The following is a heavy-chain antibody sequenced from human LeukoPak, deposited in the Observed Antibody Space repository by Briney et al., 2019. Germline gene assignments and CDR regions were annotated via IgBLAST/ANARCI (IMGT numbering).Heavy chain of an antibody. CDR2: ISSNSRYI. CDR1: GFTFSSYS. Sequence: GGSLRHSCAGSGFTFSSYSMNWVRQAPGKGLEWVSSISSNSRYIYYADSVKGRFTISRDNAKSSLYLQMNTLRPDATAVYYCARPSDITDPTYAVDYWGQGTLVTVSS. V-gene: IGHV3-21*01. CDR3: ARPSDITDPTYAVDY. D-gene: IGHD1-20*01. J-gene: IGHJ4*02.